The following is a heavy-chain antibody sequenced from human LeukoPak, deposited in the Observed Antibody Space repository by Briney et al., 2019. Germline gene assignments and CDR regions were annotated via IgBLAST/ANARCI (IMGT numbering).Heavy chain of an antibody. D-gene: IGHD3-22*01. V-gene: IGHV1-18*01. J-gene: IGHJ4*02. CDR2: ISAYNGNT. CDR3: AREGVTMIVVAETGPDY. Sequence: GASVKVSCKASGYTFTSYGISWVRQAPGQGLEWMGWISAYNGNTNYAQKLQGRVTMTTDTSTSTAYMELRSLRSDDTAVYYCAREGVTMIVVAETGPDYWGQGTPVTVSS. CDR1: GYTFTSYG.